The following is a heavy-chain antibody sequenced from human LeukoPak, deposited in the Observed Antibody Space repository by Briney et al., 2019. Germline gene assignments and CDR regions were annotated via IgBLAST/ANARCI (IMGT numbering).Heavy chain of an antibody. Sequence: GASVKVSCKASGGTFNSYAINWVRQAPGQGLEWMGGIMPLFGTANYAQEFQGRVTFTTDESASTAYMEVSSLRSEDTAVYYCASGSLGDGYGVGDYYQYMDVWGKGTTVTVPS. J-gene: IGHJ6*03. V-gene: IGHV1-69*05. D-gene: IGHD5-24*01. CDR3: ASGSLGDGYGVGDYYQYMDV. CDR1: GGTFNSYA. CDR2: IMPLFGTA.